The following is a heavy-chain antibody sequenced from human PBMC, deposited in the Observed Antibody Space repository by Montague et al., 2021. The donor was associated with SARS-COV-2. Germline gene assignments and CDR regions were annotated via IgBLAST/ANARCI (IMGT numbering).Heavy chain of an antibody. CDR3: TRDRDVVVPAAVYGMDV. D-gene: IGHD2-2*01. CDR1: GFTFGDYA. J-gene: IGHJ6*02. CDR2: IRSKAYGGTT. Sequence: SLRLSCAASGFTFGDYAMSWVRQAPGKGLEWVGFIRSKAYGGTTEYAASVKGRFTISRDDSKSIAYLQMSSLKTEDTAVYYCTRDRDVVVPAAVYGMDVWGQGTTVAVSS. V-gene: IGHV3-49*04.